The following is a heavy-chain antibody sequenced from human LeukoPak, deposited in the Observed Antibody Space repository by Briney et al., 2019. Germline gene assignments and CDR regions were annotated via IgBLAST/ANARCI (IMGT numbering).Heavy chain of an antibody. D-gene: IGHD4-23*01. CDR1: GFTFSSYG. CDR2: ISYDGSNK. Sequence: GGSLRLSCAASGFTFSSYGMHWVRQAPGKGLEWVAVISYDGSNKYYADSVKGRFTISRDNSKNTLYLQMNSLRAEDTAVYYCAKDRMLYGGNNGAFDIWGQGTMVTVSS. J-gene: IGHJ3*02. V-gene: IGHV3-30*18. CDR3: AKDRMLYGGNNGAFDI.